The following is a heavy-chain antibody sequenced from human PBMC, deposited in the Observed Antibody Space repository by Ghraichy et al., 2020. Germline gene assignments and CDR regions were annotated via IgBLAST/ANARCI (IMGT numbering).Heavy chain of an antibody. D-gene: IGHD1-26*01. CDR2: TYYRSKWYN. CDR3: ARDNGWELPSLLSGMDV. Sequence: SQTLSLTCAISGDSVSSNSAAWNWIRQSPSRGLEWLGRTYYRSKWYNDYAVSVKSRITINPDTSKNQFYLQLNSVTPEDTAVYYCARDNGWELPSLLSGMDVWGQGTTVTVSS. V-gene: IGHV6-1*01. CDR1: GDSVSSNSAA. J-gene: IGHJ6*02.